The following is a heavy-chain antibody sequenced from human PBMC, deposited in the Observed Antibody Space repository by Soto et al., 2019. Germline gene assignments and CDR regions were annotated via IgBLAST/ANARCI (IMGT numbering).Heavy chain of an antibody. Sequence: SVKVSCKASGGTFSSYTISWVRQAPGRGLEWMGRIIPILGIANYAQKFQGRVTITADKSTSTAYMELSSLRSEDTAVYYCARDLLRYVRRNWFAPWGQGSLVTVDS. CDR1: GGTFSSYT. CDR2: IIPILGIA. CDR3: ARDLLRYVRRNWFAP. V-gene: IGHV1-69*04. J-gene: IGHJ5*02. D-gene: IGHD4-17*01.